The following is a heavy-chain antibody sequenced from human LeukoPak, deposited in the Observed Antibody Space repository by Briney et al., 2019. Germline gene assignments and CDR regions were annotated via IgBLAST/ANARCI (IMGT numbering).Heavy chain of an antibody. CDR1: GCTSNSDG. V-gene: IGHV3-30*18. Sequence: GGSLRLSCAASGCTSNSDGRRWVRQAPGKGLEWVAVISYDGPNKYYADSVKGRFTISRDDSKSTLYLQMNSLRPEDTAVYYCAKEKLPSGYSFLTDYWGQGTLVTVSS. D-gene: IGHD5-18*01. J-gene: IGHJ4*02. CDR2: ISYDGPNK. CDR3: AKEKLPSGYSFLTDY.